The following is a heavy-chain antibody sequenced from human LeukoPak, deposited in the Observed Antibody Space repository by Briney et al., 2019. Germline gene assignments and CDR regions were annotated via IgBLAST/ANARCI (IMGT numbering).Heavy chain of an antibody. CDR2: ISERGGST. CDR1: GITLSNYG. V-gene: IGHV3-23*01. D-gene: IGHD3-10*01. CDR3: AKRGIVIRAVIIIGFHKEAYYFDY. J-gene: IGHJ4*02. Sequence: GGSLRLSCVVSGITLSNYGMSWVRQAPGKGLEWVSGISERGGSTNYADSVKGWFIISRDTSKNTAYLQMNSLRVEDTAVYFCAKRGIVIRAVIIIGFHKEAYYFDYWGQGILVTVSS.